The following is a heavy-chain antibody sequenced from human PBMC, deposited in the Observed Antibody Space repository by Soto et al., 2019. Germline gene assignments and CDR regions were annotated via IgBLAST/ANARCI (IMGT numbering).Heavy chain of an antibody. D-gene: IGHD3-22*01. CDR1: GDSIIGTGW. Sequence: QVQLQESGPGLVRPSGTLSLTCAVSGDSIIGTGWWSWVRQSPGKGLDWIGEVYHSGATNYKPPLKSRVTISVDTSRNQFSLNLGSVTAADTAVYYCVRNGYYSLDVWGQGTTVTVSS. J-gene: IGHJ6*02. CDR2: VYHSGAT. CDR3: VRNGYYSLDV. V-gene: IGHV4-4*02.